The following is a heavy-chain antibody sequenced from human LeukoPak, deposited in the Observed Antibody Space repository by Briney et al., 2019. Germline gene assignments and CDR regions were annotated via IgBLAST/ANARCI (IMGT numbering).Heavy chain of an antibody. J-gene: IGHJ4*02. CDR3: ARDEGIAASGS. CDR1: GFTLSNHW. D-gene: IGHD6-13*01. Sequence: GGSLRLSCAASGFTLSNHWMTWVRQAPGKGLEWISHISISGYTIYYADSVKGRFTISRDNAKNSLYLQMNSLRAEDTAVYYCARDEGIAASGSWGQGTLVTVSS. CDR2: ISISGYTI. V-gene: IGHV3-48*04.